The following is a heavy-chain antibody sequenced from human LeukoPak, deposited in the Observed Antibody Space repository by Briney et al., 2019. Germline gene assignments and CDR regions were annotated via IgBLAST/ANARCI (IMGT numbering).Heavy chain of an antibody. J-gene: IGHJ4*02. D-gene: IGHD3-22*01. CDR1: GFTFSNAW. V-gene: IGHV3-15*01. CDR3: TTASQYYYDSSGYQFDY. Sequence: PGGSLRLSCAASGFTFSNAWMSWVRQAPGKGLEWVGRIKSKTDGGTTDYAAPVKGRFTISRDDSKNTLYLQMNSLKTEDTAVYYCTTASQYYYDSSGYQFDYWGQGTLVTVSS. CDR2: IKSKTDGGTT.